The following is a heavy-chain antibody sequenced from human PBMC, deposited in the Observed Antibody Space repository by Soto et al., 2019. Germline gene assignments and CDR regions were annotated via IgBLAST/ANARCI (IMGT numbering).Heavy chain of an antibody. D-gene: IGHD3-10*01. V-gene: IGHV4-59*01. CDR1: GGSISSYY. J-gene: IGHJ4*02. Sequence: SETLSLTCTVSGGSISSYYWSWIRQPPGKGLEWIGYIYYSGSTNYNPSLKSRVTISVDTSKNQFSLKLSSVTAADTAVYYCARDHGSGSYDHWGQGTLVTVSS. CDR2: IYYSGST. CDR3: ARDHGSGSYDH.